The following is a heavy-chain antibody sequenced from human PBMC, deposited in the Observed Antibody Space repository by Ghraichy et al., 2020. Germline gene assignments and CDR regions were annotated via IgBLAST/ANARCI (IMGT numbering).Heavy chain of an antibody. CDR2: IRSKPNYYAT. V-gene: IGHV3-73*01. J-gene: IGHJ3*02. CDR3: SRHRGYILTGYYGFDI. Sequence: GGSLRLSCAASGFTFSGSAVHWVRQASGKGLEWVGRIRSKPNYYATSYGAPVKGRFTISRDDSKNTAYLQMNSLKTEDTAVYYCSRHRGYILTGYYGFDIWGQGTMVTVSS. CDR1: GFTFSGSA. D-gene: IGHD3-9*01.